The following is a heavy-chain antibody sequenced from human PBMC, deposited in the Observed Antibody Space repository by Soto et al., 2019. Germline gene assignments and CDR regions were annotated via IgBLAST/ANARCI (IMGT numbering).Heavy chain of an antibody. J-gene: IGHJ4*02. CDR2: IYYSGNT. V-gene: IGHV4-30-4*01. CDR1: GDSISSGDYY. Sequence: PSETLSLTCTVSGDSISSGDYYWSWSRQPPGEGLEWIGCIYYSGNTYYNPSLKRRFSISVDTSKNQFSLQLSSVTVADTAVYYCARDFKRYSSPPDPLEYWGLGTLVTVSS. D-gene: IGHD6-13*01. CDR3: ARDFKRYSSPPDPLEY.